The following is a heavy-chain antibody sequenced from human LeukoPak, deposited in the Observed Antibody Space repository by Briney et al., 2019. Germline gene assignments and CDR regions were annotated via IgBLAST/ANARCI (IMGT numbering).Heavy chain of an antibody. J-gene: IGHJ3*02. CDR3: ARSGYSYGADAFDI. D-gene: IGHD5-18*01. Sequence: SETLSLTCTVSGGSISSYYWGWIRQPPGKGLEWIGYIYYSGSTNYNPSLKSRVTISVDTSKNQFSLKLSSVTAADTAVYYCARSGYSYGADAFDIWGQGTMVTVSS. V-gene: IGHV4-59*01. CDR2: IYYSGST. CDR1: GGSISSYY.